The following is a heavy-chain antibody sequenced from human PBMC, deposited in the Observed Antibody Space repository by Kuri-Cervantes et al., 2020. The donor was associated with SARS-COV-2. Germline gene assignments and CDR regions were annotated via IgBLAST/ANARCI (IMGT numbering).Heavy chain of an antibody. J-gene: IGHJ6*02. V-gene: IGHV4-61*01. D-gene: IGHD4-17*01. CDR1: GSSVSSGSYY. Sequence: SETLTLTCTVSGSSVSSGSYYWSWIRQAPGKGLEWIGYIYYNGSTNYNPSLKSRVTISVDTSNNRFSLKLSSVTAADTAMYYCARHDYGDPLTYYYGMDVWGQGTTVTVSS. CDR3: ARHDYGDPLTYYYGMDV. CDR2: IYYNGST.